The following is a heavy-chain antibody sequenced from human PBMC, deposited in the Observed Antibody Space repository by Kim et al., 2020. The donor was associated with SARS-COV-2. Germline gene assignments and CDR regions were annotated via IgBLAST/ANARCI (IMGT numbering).Heavy chain of an antibody. V-gene: IGHV1-46*01. J-gene: IGHJ6*02. CDR2: INPSGGST. CDR1: GYTFTSYY. D-gene: IGHD3-9*01. CDR3: ARGDSSLYYDILTGYTYGMDV. Sequence: ASVKVSCKASGYTFTSYYMHWVRQAPGQGLEWVGIINPSGGSTSYAQKFQGRVTMTRDTSTSTVYMELSSLRSEDTAVYYCARGDSSLYYDILTGYTYGMDVRGQGTTVTVSS.